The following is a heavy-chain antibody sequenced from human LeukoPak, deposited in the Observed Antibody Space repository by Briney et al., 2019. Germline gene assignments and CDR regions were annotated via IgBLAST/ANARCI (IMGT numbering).Heavy chain of an antibody. CDR3: AREVSRYGGKDDY. CDR1: GFTFSSYS. J-gene: IGHJ4*02. Sequence: PGGSLRLSCAASGFTFSSYSMDGVREAPGKGLEWVSSLSSSSSYISHAESVKGRFTISRDNAKNSLYLQMNSLRAEDTAVYYCAREVSRYGGKDDYWGQGTLVTVSS. CDR2: LSSSSSYI. D-gene: IGHD4-23*01. V-gene: IGHV3-21*01.